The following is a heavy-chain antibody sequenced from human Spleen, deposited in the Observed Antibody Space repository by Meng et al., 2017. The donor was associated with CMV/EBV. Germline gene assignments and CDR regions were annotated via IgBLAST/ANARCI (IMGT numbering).Heavy chain of an antibody. CDR2: MNPNRGQT. Sequence: YLFSSYDINGVRQATGQGLEWMGWMNPNRGQTGYAKKFQGRVSFTRNTSMRTAYMELSSLRSEDTAVYFCARTQSYYGSGTYNWFDPWGQGTLVTVSS. CDR1: YLFSSYD. CDR3: ARTQSYYGSGTYNWFDP. D-gene: IGHD3-10*01. V-gene: IGHV1-8*01. J-gene: IGHJ5*02.